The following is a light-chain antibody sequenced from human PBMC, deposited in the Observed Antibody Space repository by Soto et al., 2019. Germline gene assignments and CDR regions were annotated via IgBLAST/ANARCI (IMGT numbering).Light chain of an antibody. J-gene: IGKJ2*03. CDR1: QSVSNNY. CDR2: GRS. Sequence: EIVLTQSPGTLSLSLGEKATLSCGASQSVSNNYLAWYQQKPGQAPRLLIYGRSSRATGIPDGFSGSGSGTEFTLTISRLEPEDFAVYYCQQYCNSPRDSFGQGTTLEIK. V-gene: IGKV3-20*01. CDR3: QQYCNSPRDS.